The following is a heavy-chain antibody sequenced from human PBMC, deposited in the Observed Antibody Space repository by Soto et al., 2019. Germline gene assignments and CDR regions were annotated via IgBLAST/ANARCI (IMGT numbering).Heavy chain of an antibody. CDR3: ARVGLGYCSSTSCLSMDV. CDR1: GYTFTSYG. D-gene: IGHD2-2*01. Sequence: QVQLVQSGAEVKKPGASVKVSCKASGYTFTSYGISWVRQAPGQGLEWMGWISAYNGNTNYAQKLQGRVTMTTDTSTSTAYMELRSLRSDDTAVYYCARVGLGYCSSTSCLSMDVWGQGTTVTVSS. J-gene: IGHJ6*02. CDR2: ISAYNGNT. V-gene: IGHV1-18*04.